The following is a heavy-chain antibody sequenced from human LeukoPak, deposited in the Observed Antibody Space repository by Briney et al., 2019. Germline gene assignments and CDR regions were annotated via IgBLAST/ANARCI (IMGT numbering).Heavy chain of an antibody. D-gene: IGHD3-16*02. J-gene: IGHJ4*02. V-gene: IGHV4-4*02. CDR3: ASKYKLGGVIVQDY. CDR2: SYHSGST. CDR1: GGSISSSNW. Sequence: ETLSLTCSVSGGSISSSNWWSWVRQPPGKGLEWIGVSYHSGSTNYNPSLKSRVTISVDKSKNQFSLKLSSVTAADTAVYYCASKYKLGGVIVQDYWGQGTLVTVSS.